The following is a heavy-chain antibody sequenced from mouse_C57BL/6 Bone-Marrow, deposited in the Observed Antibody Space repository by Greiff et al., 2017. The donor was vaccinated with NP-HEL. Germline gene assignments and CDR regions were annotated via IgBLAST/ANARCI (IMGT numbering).Heavy chain of an antibody. Sequence: QVQLQQPGAELVRPGSSVKLSCKASGYTFTSYWMDWVKQRPGQGLEWIGNIYPSDSETHYNQKFKDKATLTVDKSSSTAYMQLSSLTSEDSAVYYCARGYYYASSFMDYWGQGTSVTVSS. D-gene: IGHD1-1*01. CDR3: ARGYYYASSFMDY. CDR2: IYPSDSET. J-gene: IGHJ4*01. V-gene: IGHV1-61*01. CDR1: GYTFTSYW.